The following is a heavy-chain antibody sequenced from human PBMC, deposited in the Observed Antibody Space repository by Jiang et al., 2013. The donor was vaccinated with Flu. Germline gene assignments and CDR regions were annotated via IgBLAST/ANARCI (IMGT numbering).Heavy chain of an antibody. CDR2: ISAYNGNT. D-gene: IGHD5-12*01. Sequence: RQAPGQGLEWMGWISAYNGNTNYAQKLQGRVTMTTDTSTSTAYMELRSLRSDDTAVYYCARDQWLIGAFDIWGQGTMVTVSS. CDR3: ARDQWLIGAFDI. V-gene: IGHV1-18*01. J-gene: IGHJ3*02.